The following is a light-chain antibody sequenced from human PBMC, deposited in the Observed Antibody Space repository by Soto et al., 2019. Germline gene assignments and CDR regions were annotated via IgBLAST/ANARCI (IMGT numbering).Light chain of an antibody. CDR2: QDS. V-gene: IGLV3-1*01. Sequence: SYELTQPPSVSVSPGQTASITCSGDKLGDKYACWYQQKPGQSPVLVIYQDSKRPSGIPERFSGSNSGNTATLTISGTQAMDEADDYCQAWDSSTVVVFGGGTKVTVL. CDR1: KLGDKY. CDR3: QAWDSSTVVV. J-gene: IGLJ2*01.